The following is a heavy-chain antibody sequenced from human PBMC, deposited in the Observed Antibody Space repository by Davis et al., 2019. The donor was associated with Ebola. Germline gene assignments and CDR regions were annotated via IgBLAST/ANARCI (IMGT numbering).Heavy chain of an antibody. V-gene: IGHV1-69*13. CDR3: ARVWFRESFDY. D-gene: IGHD3-10*01. CDR2: IIPIFGTA. CDR1: GGTFSSYA. J-gene: IGHJ4*02. Sequence: AASVKVSCKASGGTFSSYAISWVRQAPGQGLEWMGGIIPIFGTANYAQKFQGRVTITADESTSTAYMELSSLRSEDTAVYYCARVWFRESFDYWGQGTLVTVSS.